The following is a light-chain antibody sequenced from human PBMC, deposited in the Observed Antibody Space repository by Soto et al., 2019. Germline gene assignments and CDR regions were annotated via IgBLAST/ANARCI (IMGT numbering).Light chain of an antibody. Sequence: DIRMTQSPSSLSASVGDRVIITCQANQDISTLLNWFQQKPGKAPKLLISDASILESGVPSRVSGCGSGTDFPFTISSLQPEDVATYYCQQYAHLPLTFGGGTKVEIK. CDR3: QQYAHLPLT. J-gene: IGKJ4*01. CDR2: DAS. V-gene: IGKV1-33*01. CDR1: QDISTL.